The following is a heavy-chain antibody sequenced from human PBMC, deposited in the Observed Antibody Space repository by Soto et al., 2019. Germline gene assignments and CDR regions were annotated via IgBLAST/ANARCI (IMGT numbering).Heavy chain of an antibody. CDR2: ISSSSSTI. CDR1: GFTFSSYS. D-gene: IGHD5-12*01. Sequence: GGSLRLSCAASGFTFSSYSMNWVRQAPGKGLEWVSYISSSSSTIYYADSVKGRFTISRDNAKNSLYLQMNSLRAEDTAVYYCARDPTPYSGYGMVVDYWGQGTLVTVSS. V-gene: IGHV3-48*01. J-gene: IGHJ4*02. CDR3: ARDPTPYSGYGMVVDY.